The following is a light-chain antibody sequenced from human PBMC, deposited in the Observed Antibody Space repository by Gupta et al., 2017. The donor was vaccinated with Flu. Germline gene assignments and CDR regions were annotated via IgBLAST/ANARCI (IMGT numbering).Light chain of an antibody. CDR3: QHYNSYSVWT. J-gene: IGKJ1*01. CDR1: QSISYW. V-gene: IGKV1-5*03. Sequence: DRVTITCRASQSISYWLGWYQQRPGKAPKLLIYKTSNLEDGVPSRFSGSGSGTEFTLTISSLQPEDVATYYCQHYNSYSVWTFGQGTKVEIK. CDR2: KTS.